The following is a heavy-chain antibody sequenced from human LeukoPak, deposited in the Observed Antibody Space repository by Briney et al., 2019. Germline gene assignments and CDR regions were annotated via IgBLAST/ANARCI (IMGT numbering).Heavy chain of an antibody. Sequence: GGSLRLSCAASGFSFSSYSLNWVRQAPGKGLEWVSSISTSSSYIYYADSVKGRFTISRDNAKNSLYLQMNSLRAEDTAVYYCATDRCSSTSCYGLDYWGQGTLVTVSS. CDR2: ISTSSSYI. J-gene: IGHJ4*02. D-gene: IGHD2-2*01. CDR1: GFSFSSYS. V-gene: IGHV3-21*01. CDR3: ATDRCSSTSCYGLDY.